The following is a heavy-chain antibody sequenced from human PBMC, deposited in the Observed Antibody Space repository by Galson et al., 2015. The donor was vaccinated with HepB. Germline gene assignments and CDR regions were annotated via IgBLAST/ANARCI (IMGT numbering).Heavy chain of an antibody. Sequence: SLRLSCAASGFTFSNYGMHWVRQAPGKGLEWVAVISYDGSNKYYADSVKGRFTISRDNSKNTVFLQLNSLRVEDTAVYYCASSYCTGGSCYFDDWGQGTLLTVSS. D-gene: IGHD2-15*01. V-gene: IGHV3-30*03. CDR2: ISYDGSNK. CDR1: GFTFSNYG. CDR3: ASSYCTGGSCYFDD. J-gene: IGHJ4*02.